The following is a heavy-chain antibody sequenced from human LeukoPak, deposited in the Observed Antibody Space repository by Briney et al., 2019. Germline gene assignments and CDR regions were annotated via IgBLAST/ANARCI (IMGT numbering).Heavy chain of an antibody. Sequence: SETLSLTCAVYGGSFSGYYWSWIRQPPGKGLEWIGEINHSGSTNYNPSLKSRVTISVDTSKNQFSLKLSSVTAADTAVYYCARLGYYGSGSYYNVAFDYWGQGTLGTVSS. CDR1: GGSFSGYY. J-gene: IGHJ4*02. D-gene: IGHD3-10*01. CDR2: INHSGST. V-gene: IGHV4-34*01. CDR3: ARLGYYGSGSYYNVAFDY.